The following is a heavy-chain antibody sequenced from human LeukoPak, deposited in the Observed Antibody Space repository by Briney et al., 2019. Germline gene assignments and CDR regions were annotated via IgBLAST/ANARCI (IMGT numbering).Heavy chain of an antibody. CDR1: GFTFKTYT. CDR3: ARDLGNYGTIYYYYYMDV. CDR2: ISSSSSYI. Sequence: GGSLRLSCAASGFTFKTYTMHWVRRAPGMGLEWVSSISSSSSYIFYADSVKGRFTISRDNAKNSLYLQMNSLRAEDTAVYYCARDLGNYGTIYYYYYMDVWGKGTTVTVSS. D-gene: IGHD1-1*01. V-gene: IGHV3-21*01. J-gene: IGHJ6*03.